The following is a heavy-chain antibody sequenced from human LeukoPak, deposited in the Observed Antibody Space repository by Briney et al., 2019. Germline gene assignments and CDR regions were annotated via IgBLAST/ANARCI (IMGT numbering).Heavy chain of an antibody. V-gene: IGHV4-4*07. J-gene: IGHJ6*03. CDR3: ARLKYYDSTGYSPGYYMDV. Sequence: SETLSLTCTVSGGSIINYYWSWIRQPAGTGLERVGRIYVTGSTIYNPSLQSRLFMSVDTSKNQFSLRLTSVTAADTAVYYCARLKYYDSTGYSPGYYMDVWGKGITVTVSS. D-gene: IGHD3-22*01. CDR1: GGSIINYY. CDR2: IYVTGST.